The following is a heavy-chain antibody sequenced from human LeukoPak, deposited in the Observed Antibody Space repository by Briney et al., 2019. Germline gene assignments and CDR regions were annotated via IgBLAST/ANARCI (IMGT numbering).Heavy chain of an antibody. V-gene: IGHV4-59*08. Sequence: SETLSLTCTVSGGSISSYYWSWIRQPPGKGLEWIGYIYYSGGTNYNPSLKSRVTISVDTSKNQFSLKLSSVTAADTAVYYCARKGLSYDAFDIWGQGTMVTVSS. CDR1: GGSISSYY. J-gene: IGHJ3*02. CDR3: ARKGLSYDAFDI. CDR2: IYYSGGT. D-gene: IGHD3-16*02.